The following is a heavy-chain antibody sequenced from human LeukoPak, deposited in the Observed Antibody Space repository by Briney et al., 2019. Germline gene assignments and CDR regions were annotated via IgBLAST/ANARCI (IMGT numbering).Heavy chain of an antibody. J-gene: IGHJ5*02. CDR1: GYTLTELS. CDR2: FDPEDGET. Sequence: ASVKDSCKVSGYTLTELSMHWVRQAPGKGLEWMGGFDPEDGETIYAQKFQGRVTMTEDTSTDTAYMELSSLGSEDTAVYYCATDLGVYSSSSRWFDPWGQGTLVTVSS. CDR3: ATDLGVYSSSSRWFDP. D-gene: IGHD6-6*01. V-gene: IGHV1-24*01.